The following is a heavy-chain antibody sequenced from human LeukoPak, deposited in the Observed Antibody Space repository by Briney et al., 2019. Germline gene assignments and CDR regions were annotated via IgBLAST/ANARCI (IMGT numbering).Heavy chain of an antibody. D-gene: IGHD3-10*01. J-gene: IGHJ5*02. CDR2: ISYDGSNK. V-gene: IGHV3-30*03. CDR1: GFTFSSYG. CDR3: APLQRDYYGSGSSNWFDP. Sequence: GGSLRLSCAASGFTFSSYGMRWVRQAPGKGLEWVAVISYDGSNKYYADSVKGRFTISRDNSKNTLYLQMNSLRAEDTAVYYCAPLQRDYYGSGSSNWFDPWGQGTLVTVSS.